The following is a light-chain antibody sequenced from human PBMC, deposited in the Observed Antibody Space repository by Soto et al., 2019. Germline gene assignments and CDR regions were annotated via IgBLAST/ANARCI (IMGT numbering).Light chain of an antibody. CDR1: QSLSSSY. V-gene: IGKV3-20*01. J-gene: IGKJ4*01. CDR2: GAS. Sequence: EIELTQSPATLSLSPGERATLSCRSSQSLSSSYLAWYQQKPGQAPRLLIYGASSRATGIPDRFNGSGSGTDFTLTISRLEPEDFVVYYCQQYGSSPLTFGGGTKVDIK. CDR3: QQYGSSPLT.